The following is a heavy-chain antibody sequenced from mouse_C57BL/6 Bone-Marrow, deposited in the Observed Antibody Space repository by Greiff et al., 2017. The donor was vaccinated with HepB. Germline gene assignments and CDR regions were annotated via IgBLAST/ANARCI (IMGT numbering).Heavy chain of an antibody. D-gene: IGHD1-1*01. J-gene: IGHJ2*01. Sequence: QVQLKESGAELARPGASVKLSCKASGYTFTSYGISWVKQRTGQGLEWIGEIYPRSGNTYYNEKFKGKATLTADKSSSTAYMELRSLTSEDSAVYFCARSDYYGSSYGDYWGQGTTLTVSS. CDR1: GYTFTSYG. CDR2: IYPRSGNT. CDR3: ARSDYYGSSYGDY. V-gene: IGHV1-81*01.